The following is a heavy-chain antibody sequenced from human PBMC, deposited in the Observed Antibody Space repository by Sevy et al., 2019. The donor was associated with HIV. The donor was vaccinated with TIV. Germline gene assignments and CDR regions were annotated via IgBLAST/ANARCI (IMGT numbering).Heavy chain of an antibody. CDR1: GFTFSSYA. D-gene: IGHD5-18*01. V-gene: IGHV3-23*01. CDR3: AKSPGAGGTWIQLWLFDY. CDR2: ISGSGSST. J-gene: IGHJ4*02. Sequence: GGSLRLSCAASGFTFSSYAMSWVRQAPGNGLEWVSAISGSGSSTYYADSVKGRFTISRDNSKNTLYLQMNSLRAEDTAVYYCAKSPGAGGTWIQLWLFDYSGQGTLVTVSS.